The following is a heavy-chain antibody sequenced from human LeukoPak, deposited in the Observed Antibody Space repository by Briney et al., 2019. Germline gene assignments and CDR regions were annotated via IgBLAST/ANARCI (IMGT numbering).Heavy chain of an antibody. J-gene: IGHJ6*02. V-gene: IGHV1-24*01. CDR1: GYTLTELS. D-gene: IGHD4-17*01. Sequence: ASVKVSCKVSGYTLTELSMHWVRQAPGKGLEWMGGFDPEDGETIYAQKFQGRVTMTEDTPTDTAYMELSSLRSEDTAVCYCATAPPYGDYYYYGMDVWGQGTTVTVSS. CDR2: FDPEDGET. CDR3: ATAPPYGDYYYYGMDV.